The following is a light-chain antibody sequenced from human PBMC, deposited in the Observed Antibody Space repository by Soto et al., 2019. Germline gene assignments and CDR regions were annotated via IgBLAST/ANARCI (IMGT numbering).Light chain of an antibody. CDR1: QSISSW. CDR2: KAS. CDR3: QQYNRYSA. V-gene: IGKV1-5*03. J-gene: IGKJ1*01. Sequence: DIQMTQSPSTLSASVGDRVTITCRASQSISSWLAWYQQKPGKAPKLLIYKASSLESGVPSRFSGSGAGTEFTPTISSLQPDDFASYYCQQYNRYSAFGQGTKVEIK.